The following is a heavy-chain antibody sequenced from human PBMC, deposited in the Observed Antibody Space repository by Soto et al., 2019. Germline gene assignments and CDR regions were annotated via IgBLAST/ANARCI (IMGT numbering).Heavy chain of an antibody. V-gene: IGHV4-31*03. J-gene: IGHJ5*02. CDR1: GYSITAGGYY. CDR2: FYSSGSI. CDR3: ARMYSSGSGWFHP. D-gene: IGHD6-19*01. Sequence: PSETLSLTCFVSGYSITAGGYYWSWIRHHPGKGLEWIGSFYSSGSIIYNPSLRSRVSISGVTSSNQFSMSLTSVTAADTARYYCARMYSSGSGWFHPWGQGTLVTVSS.